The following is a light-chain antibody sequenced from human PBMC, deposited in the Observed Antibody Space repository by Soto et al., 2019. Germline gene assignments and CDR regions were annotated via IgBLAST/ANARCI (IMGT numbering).Light chain of an antibody. CDR2: AAS. CDR1: QDIRNA. V-gene: IGKV1-17*01. Sequence: IQLTQSPSSLSASVGDRVSITCRASQDIRNALGWYQQKPGKAPKLLIYAASSLQSGVPSRFSGSRSGTEFTLTISSLQPDDFATYYCQHYNSYSEAFGQGTKVDIK. CDR3: QHYNSYSEA. J-gene: IGKJ1*01.